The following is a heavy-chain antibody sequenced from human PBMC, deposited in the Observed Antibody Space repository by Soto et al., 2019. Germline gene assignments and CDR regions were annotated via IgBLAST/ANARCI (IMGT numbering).Heavy chain of an antibody. V-gene: IGHV3-33*01. J-gene: IGHJ4*02. Sequence: QVQLVESGGGVVQPGRSLRLSCAASGFTFSSYGMQWVRQAPGKGLEGVAVIWYDGSNKYYADSVKGRFTISRDNSKNTLYLQMNRLRAEDTAVYYCARDGYCSGGSCYSVPVFDYWGQGTLVTVSS. CDR1: GFTFSSYG. CDR3: ARDGYCSGGSCYSVPVFDY. D-gene: IGHD2-15*01. CDR2: IWYDGSNK.